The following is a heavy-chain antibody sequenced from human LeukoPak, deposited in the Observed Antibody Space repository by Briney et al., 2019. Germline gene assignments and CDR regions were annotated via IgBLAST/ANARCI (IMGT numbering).Heavy chain of an antibody. V-gene: IGHV1-2*02. J-gene: IGHJ4*02. Sequence: ASVKVCCKASGYIFTGYYMHWVRQAPGLGLEWMGWINPNSGDTNYAQKFLGRVTMTRDTSTSTAFMELSSLRSDDTAVYYCATRPSGDPFEYWGQGTLVTVSS. CDR1: GYIFTGYY. CDR2: INPNSGDT. D-gene: IGHD5-24*01. CDR3: ATRPSGDPFEY.